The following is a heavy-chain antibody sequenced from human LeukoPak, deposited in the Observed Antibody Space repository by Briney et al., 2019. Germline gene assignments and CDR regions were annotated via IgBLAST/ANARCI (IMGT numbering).Heavy chain of an antibody. V-gene: IGHV3-23*01. CDR1: GFTFSTYW. CDR2: ISGSGSGS. CDR3: AKGRVVWGSHWGFDY. D-gene: IGHD3-16*01. J-gene: IGHJ4*02. Sequence: GGSLRLSCAASGFTFSTYWMSWVRQAPGKGLEWVSAISGSGSGSYVADSVKGRFAISRDNSKNTLYLQMNSLRVEDTAMYYCAKGRVVWGSHWGFDYWGLGTLVAVS.